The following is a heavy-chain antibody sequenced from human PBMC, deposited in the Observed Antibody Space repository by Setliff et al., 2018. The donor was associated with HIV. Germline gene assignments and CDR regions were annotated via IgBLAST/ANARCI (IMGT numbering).Heavy chain of an antibody. CDR3: ARDLWGQWLAPAGFDP. Sequence: GASVKVSCKASGYTFISYGISWVRQAPGQGLEWMGWINAYNGNTNYAQKFQGRVTMTTDTSTSTAYMELRSLRSDDTAVYYCARDLWGQWLAPAGFDPWGQGTLVTVS. D-gene: IGHD6-19*01. J-gene: IGHJ5*02. CDR1: GYTFISYG. V-gene: IGHV1-18*01. CDR2: INAYNGNT.